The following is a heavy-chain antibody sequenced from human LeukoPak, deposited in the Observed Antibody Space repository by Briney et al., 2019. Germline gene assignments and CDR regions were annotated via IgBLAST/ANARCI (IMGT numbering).Heavy chain of an antibody. V-gene: IGHV3-23*01. CDR2: TTGGGTRA. J-gene: IGHJ4*02. CDR1: GFTFSNYA. D-gene: IGHD6-13*01. Sequence: PGGSLRLSCAASGFTFSNYAMSWVRQAPGKGLEWVSSTTGGGTRAYYADSVKGRFTISRDNSGYTLHLQMNSLRAEDTAVYYCASRSSIVAATVLFGYWGQGTLVTVSS. CDR3: ASRSSIVAATVLFGY.